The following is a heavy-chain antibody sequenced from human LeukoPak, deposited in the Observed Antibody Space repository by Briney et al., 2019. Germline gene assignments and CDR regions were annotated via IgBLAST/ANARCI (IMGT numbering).Heavy chain of an antibody. Sequence: SGGSLRLSCAVSGFTFSSYAMNWVRQAPGKGLEWVSAISGSGGSTYYADSVKGRFAISRDNSKNTLYLQMNSLRAEDTAVYYCAKDRHGYKPYYFDYWGQGTLVTVSS. J-gene: IGHJ4*02. CDR3: AKDRHGYKPYYFDY. V-gene: IGHV3-23*01. CDR2: ISGSGGST. D-gene: IGHD5-24*01. CDR1: GFTFSSYA.